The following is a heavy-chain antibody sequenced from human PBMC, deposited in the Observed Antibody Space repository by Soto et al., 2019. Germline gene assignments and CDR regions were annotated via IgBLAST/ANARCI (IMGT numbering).Heavy chain of an antibody. V-gene: IGHV3-30-3*01. Sequence: VGSLNLSCASSGFTFRSYARHWVRQAPGKGLEWVAVISYDGSNKYYADSVKGRFTISRDNSKNTLYLQMNSLRAEDTAVYYCARDRGGAMVRSYYYYGMDVWGQGTTVTVS. J-gene: IGHJ6*02. CDR3: ARDRGGAMVRSYYYYGMDV. CDR1: GFTFRSYA. D-gene: IGHD3-10*01. CDR2: ISYDGSNK.